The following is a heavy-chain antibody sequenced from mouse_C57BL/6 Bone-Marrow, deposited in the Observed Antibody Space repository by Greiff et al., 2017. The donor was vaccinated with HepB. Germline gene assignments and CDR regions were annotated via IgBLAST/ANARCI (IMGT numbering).Heavy chain of an antibody. Sequence: VQLQQSGAELVKPGASVKLSCKASGYTFTSYWMQWVKQRPGQGLEWIGEIDPSDSYTNYNQKFKGKATLTVDTSSSTAYMQLSSLTSEDSAVYYCARHDYDVWFAYWGQGTLVTVSA. CDR3: ARHDYDVWFAY. CDR2: IDPSDSYT. V-gene: IGHV1-50*01. D-gene: IGHD2-4*01. J-gene: IGHJ3*01. CDR1: GYTFTSYW.